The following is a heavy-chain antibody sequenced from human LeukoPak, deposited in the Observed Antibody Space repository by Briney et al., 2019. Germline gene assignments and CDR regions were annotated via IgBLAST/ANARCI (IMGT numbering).Heavy chain of an antibody. D-gene: IGHD2-15*01. CDR2: INPSGGST. CDR3: ARGYCSGGSCYLDY. J-gene: IGHJ4*02. Sequence: GASVKVSCKASGYAFTGYYIHWVRQAPGQGLEWMGWINPSGGSTSYAQKFQGRVTMTRDTSTSTVYMELSSLRSEDTAVYYCARGYCSGGSCYLDYWGQGTLVTVSS. CDR1: GYAFTGYY. V-gene: IGHV1-46*01.